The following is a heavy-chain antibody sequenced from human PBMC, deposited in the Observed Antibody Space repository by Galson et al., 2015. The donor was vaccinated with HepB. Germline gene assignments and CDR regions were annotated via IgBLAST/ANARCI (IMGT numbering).Heavy chain of an antibody. D-gene: IGHD4-23*01. V-gene: IGHV1-58*01. CDR1: GFTFTSSA. CDR3: AAAGVGGNRWKSSYWYFDL. J-gene: IGHJ2*01. CDR2: IVVGSGNT. Sequence: SVKVSCKASGFTFTSSAVQWARQARGQRLEWIGWIVVGSGNTNYAQKFQERVTITRDMSTSTAYMELSSLRSEDTAVYYCAAAGVGGNRWKSSYWYFDLWGRGTLVTVSS.